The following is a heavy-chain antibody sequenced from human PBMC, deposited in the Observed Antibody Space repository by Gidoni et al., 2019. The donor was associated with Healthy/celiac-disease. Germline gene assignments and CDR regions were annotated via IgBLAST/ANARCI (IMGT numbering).Heavy chain of an antibody. J-gene: IGHJ4*02. D-gene: IGHD1-26*01. CDR3: AREEVGATSMDFDY. CDR2: IKQDGSEK. Sequence: EVQLVESGGGLVQPGGSLRLSWAASGFTLSSYWMSWVRQAPGKGLEWVANIKQDGSEKYYVDSVKGRFTISRDNAKNSLYLQMNSLRAEDTAVYYCAREEVGATSMDFDYWGQGTLVTVSS. V-gene: IGHV3-7*01. CDR1: GFTLSSYW.